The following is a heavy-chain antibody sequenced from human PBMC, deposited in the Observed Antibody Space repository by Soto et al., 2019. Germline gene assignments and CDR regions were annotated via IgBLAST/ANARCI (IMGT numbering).Heavy chain of an antibody. J-gene: IGHJ4*02. D-gene: IGHD1-26*01. CDR2: VSAGGNTK. CDR3: AKESGCERYAAYFDR. Sequence: QVQLEESGGGVGLTGTCLRLACAASGFTLRNIGMQFVRQAPGKGREWVAVVSAGGNTKDYAESVKVRFIISRDNSKNALFLQMQSVITEETGVYFCAKESGCERYAAYFDRWGQGNVNTVSA. CDR1: GFTLRNIG. V-gene: IGHV3-30*18.